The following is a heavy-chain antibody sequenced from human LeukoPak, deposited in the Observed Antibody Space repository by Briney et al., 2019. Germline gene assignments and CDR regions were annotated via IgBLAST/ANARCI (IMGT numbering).Heavy chain of an antibody. J-gene: IGHJ5*02. CDR1: GFTFSSYG. CDR3: AKSGYSSP. CDR2: ISGSGGST. V-gene: IGHV3-23*01. D-gene: IGHD6-19*01. Sequence: SGGSLRLSCAASGFTFSSYGMSWVRQAPGKGLEGVSAISGSGGSTYYADSVKGRFTISRDNAKNSLYLQMNSLRAEDTAVYYCAKSGYSSPWGQGTLVTVSS.